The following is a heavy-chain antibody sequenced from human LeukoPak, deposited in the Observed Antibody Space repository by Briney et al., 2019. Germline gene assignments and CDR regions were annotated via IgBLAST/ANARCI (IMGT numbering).Heavy chain of an antibody. V-gene: IGHV3-33*03. CDR2: IWPDENRK. J-gene: IGHJ2*01. CDR1: GFTFRHYG. D-gene: IGHD2-15*01. Sequence: GGSLRLSCAASGFTFRHYGFHWVRQAPGRGLEWAAVIWPDENRKLYADSVRGRFTISRDNSKSTVYLEMNSLRVEDTAVYHCIVVVVPAAVWQFDFWGRGTPVIVSS. CDR3: IVVVVPAAVWQFDF.